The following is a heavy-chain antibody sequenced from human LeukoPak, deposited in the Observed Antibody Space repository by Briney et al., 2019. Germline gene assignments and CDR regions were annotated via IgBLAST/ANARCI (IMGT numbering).Heavy chain of an antibody. J-gene: IGHJ5*02. CDR1: GGSISITRYY. Sequence: PSETLSLTCTVSGGSISITRYYWGWIRQPPGKGLEWIASMYSSGTTYYNPSLKSRVTISVDTSKNQFSLKLSSVTAADTAVYYCARGFTTVASFNWFDPWGQGTLVTVSS. V-gene: IGHV4-39*07. CDR3: ARGFTTVASFNWFDP. CDR2: MYSSGTT. D-gene: IGHD4-23*01.